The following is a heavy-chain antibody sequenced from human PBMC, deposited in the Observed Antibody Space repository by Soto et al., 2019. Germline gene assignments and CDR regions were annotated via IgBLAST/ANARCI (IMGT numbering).Heavy chain of an antibody. J-gene: IGHJ6*02. D-gene: IGHD6-13*01. V-gene: IGHV4-34*01. Sequence: PSETLSLTCAVYGGSFSGYYWSWIRQPPGKGLEWIGEINHSGSTNYNPSLKSRVTISVDTSKNQFSLKLSSVTAADTAVYYCARGLRQQPPGYYYYGMDVWGQGTTVTVSS. CDR3: ARGLRQQPPGYYYYGMDV. CDR2: INHSGST. CDR1: GGSFSGYY.